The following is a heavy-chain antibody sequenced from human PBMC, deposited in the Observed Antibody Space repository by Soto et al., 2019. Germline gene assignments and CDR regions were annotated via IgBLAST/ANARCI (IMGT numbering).Heavy chain of an antibody. CDR1: GFTFINYA. Sequence: EVQVLESGGGWVQPGGSLRLSCAGSGFTFINYAMNWVRQAPGKGLEWVSSSSGGGDAAFFPDSVRGRCTIPRDNSKTTVTLQMNSLVFDDTAGYYCSRKILWSPTRPNCWYFDLWGRCTLVTVSS. V-gene: IGHV3-23*01. J-gene: IGHJ2*01. CDR2: SSGGGDAA. CDR3: SRKILWSPTRPNCWYFDL. D-gene: IGHD2-21*01.